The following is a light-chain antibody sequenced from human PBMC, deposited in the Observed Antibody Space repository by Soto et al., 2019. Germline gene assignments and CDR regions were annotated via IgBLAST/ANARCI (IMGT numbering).Light chain of an antibody. CDR3: QQRSSWPAT. CDR2: GAS. CDR1: QSVRSNY. J-gene: IGKJ3*01. V-gene: IGKV3D-20*02. Sequence: EIVLTQSPDTLSLSPGDRATLSCRASQSVRSNYVAWYQQKPGQAPRLLIYGASTRATGIPARFSGSGSGTDFTLTISSLQPDDFAVYYCQQRSSWPATFGPGTKVDI.